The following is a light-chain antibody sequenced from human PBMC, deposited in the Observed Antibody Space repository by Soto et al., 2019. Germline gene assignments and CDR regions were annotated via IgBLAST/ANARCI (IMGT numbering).Light chain of an antibody. V-gene: IGLV1-44*01. CDR3: AAWDDSLNGWV. J-gene: IGLJ3*02. CDR2: SNN. CDR1: SSNIGSNT. Sequence: QSVLTQPPSASGTPRQRVTLSCSGSSSNIGSNTVNWYQQLPGTAPKLLIYSNNQRPSGVPDRFSGAKSGTFATLAISGLQSEDEDDYYCAAWDDSLNGWVFGGGTKVTVL.